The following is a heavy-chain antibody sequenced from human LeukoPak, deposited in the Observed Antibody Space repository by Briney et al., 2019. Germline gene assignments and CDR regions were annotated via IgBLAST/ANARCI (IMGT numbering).Heavy chain of an antibody. D-gene: IGHD2-2*01. CDR1: GFTFSSYA. CDR2: ISGSGGST. Sequence: GGSLRLSCAASGFTFSSYAMSWVRQAPGKGLEWVSAISGSGGSTYYPDSVKGRFTISRDNSKNTLYLQMNSLRAEDTAVYYCAKDLPPFIVVVPAAMEGWFDPWGQGTLVTVSS. V-gene: IGHV3-23*01. J-gene: IGHJ5*02. CDR3: AKDLPPFIVVVPAAMEGWFDP.